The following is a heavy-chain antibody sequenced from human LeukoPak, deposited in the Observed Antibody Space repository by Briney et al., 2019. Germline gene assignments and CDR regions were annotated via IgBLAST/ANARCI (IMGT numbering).Heavy chain of an antibody. V-gene: IGHV4-30-4*07. CDR3: ARLDYGIA. CDR2: IYYSGST. J-gene: IGHJ5*02. D-gene: IGHD3-9*01. Sequence: SETLSLTCAVSGGSISSGGYSWSWIRQPPGKGLEWIGYIYYSGSTYYNPSLKSRVTISVDTSKNQFSLKLSSVTAADTAVYYCARLDYGIAWGQGTLVTVSS. CDR1: GGSISSGGYS.